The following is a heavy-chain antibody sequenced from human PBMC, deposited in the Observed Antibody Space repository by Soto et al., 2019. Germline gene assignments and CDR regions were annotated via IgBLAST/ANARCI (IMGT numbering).Heavy chain of an antibody. CDR1: GFTFSDYY. Sequence: GGSLRLSCAASGFTFSDYYMSWIRQAPGKGLEWVSYISSSSSYTNYADPVKGRFTISRDNAKNSLYLQMNSLRAEDTAVYYCARDYVIAAAGTDYYYGMDVWGQGTTVTVSS. V-gene: IGHV3-11*06. CDR3: ARDYVIAAAGTDYYYGMDV. CDR2: ISSSSSYT. J-gene: IGHJ6*02. D-gene: IGHD6-13*01.